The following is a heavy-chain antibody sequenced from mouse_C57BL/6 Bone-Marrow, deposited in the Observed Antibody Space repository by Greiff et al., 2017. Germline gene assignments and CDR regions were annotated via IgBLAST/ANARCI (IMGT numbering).Heavy chain of an antibody. CDR2: INPNNGGT. CDR1: GYTFTDYY. CDR3: ARKGGLFMLYYYAMDY. Sequence: VQLQQSGPELVKPGASVKISCKASGYTFTDYYMNWVKQSHGKSLEWIGDINPNNGGTSYNQKFKGKATLTVDKSSSTAYMELRSLTSEDSAVYYCARKGGLFMLYYYAMDYWGQGTSVTVSS. D-gene: IGHD1-1*01. J-gene: IGHJ4*01. V-gene: IGHV1-26*01.